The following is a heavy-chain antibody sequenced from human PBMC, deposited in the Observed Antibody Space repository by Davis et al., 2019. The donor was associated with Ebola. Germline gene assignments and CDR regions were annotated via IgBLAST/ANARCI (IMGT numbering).Heavy chain of an antibody. V-gene: IGHV3-7*03. Sequence: PGGSLRLSCPASGFTFSSYSMNCVRQAPGKGLEWVANIKQDGSEKYYVDSVKGRFTIARDNAKNSLFLQMNRLRAEDTALYYCASGDGRGNSYDMDVWGQGTTVTVSS. CDR1: GFTFSSYS. D-gene: IGHD4-23*01. CDR2: IKQDGSEK. J-gene: IGHJ6*02. CDR3: ASGDGRGNSYDMDV.